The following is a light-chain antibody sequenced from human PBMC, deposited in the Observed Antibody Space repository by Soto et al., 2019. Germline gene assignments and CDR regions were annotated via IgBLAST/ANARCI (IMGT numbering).Light chain of an antibody. J-gene: IGKJ1*01. CDR1: QGISNY. CDR3: QKYDSAPWT. V-gene: IGKV1-27*01. CDR2: AAS. Sequence: DIQMTQSLSSLSAAVRDRVTITCRASQGISNYLAWYQQKPVKVPKLLIYAASTLQSGVPSRFSGSGSGTDFTLTISSLQPEDVATYYCQKYDSAPWTFGQGTMVEIK.